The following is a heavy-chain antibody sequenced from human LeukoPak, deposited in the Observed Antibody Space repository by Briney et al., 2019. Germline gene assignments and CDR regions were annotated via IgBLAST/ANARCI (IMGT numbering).Heavy chain of an antibody. Sequence: GGSLRLSCSGSGFSFSSYGMQWVRQASGKGLEWVAVIWHDESEIYYADSVKGRSTISRDNSKNMLYLEMNSLRAEDTAVYYCVKVSAVETTMARDWYFHLWGRGTQVTVSS. V-gene: IGHV3-33*06. CDR1: GFSFSSYG. CDR2: IWHDESEI. J-gene: IGHJ2*01. CDR3: VKVSAVETTMARDWYFHL. D-gene: IGHD5-18*01.